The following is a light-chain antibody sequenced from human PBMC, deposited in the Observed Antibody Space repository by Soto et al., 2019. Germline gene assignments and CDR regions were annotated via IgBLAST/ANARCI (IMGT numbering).Light chain of an antibody. CDR2: GAS. J-gene: IGKJ2*01. CDR3: QQYNNWPMYS. Sequence: EIVMTQSPATLSVSPGDRATRSCMASQSVSSNLAGYQQKPGQAPRLLIYGASTRATGIPARFSGSGSGTEFTLTISSLPSEDFAVYYCQQYNNWPMYSFGQGTKLEIK. V-gene: IGKV3-15*01. CDR1: QSVSSN.